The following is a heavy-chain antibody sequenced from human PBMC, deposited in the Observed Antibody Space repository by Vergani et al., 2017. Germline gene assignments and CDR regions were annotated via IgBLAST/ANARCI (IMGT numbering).Heavy chain of an antibody. CDR2: ISSSSSYI. D-gene: IGHD3-3*01. V-gene: IGHV3-21*01. Sequence: DVQLVESGGGLVKPGGSLRLSCAASGFTFSSYSMNWVRQAPGKGLEWVSSISSSSSYIYYADSVKGRFTISRDNAKNSLYLQMNSLRAEDTAVYYCARDSRVTIFGVVIIPFDYWGQGTLVTVSS. CDR3: ARDSRVTIFGVVIIPFDY. J-gene: IGHJ4*02. CDR1: GFTFSSYS.